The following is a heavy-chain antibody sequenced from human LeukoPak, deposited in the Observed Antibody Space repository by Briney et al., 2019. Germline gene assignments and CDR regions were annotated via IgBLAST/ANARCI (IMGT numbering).Heavy chain of an antibody. CDR1: GFTFNNYG. V-gene: IGHV3-30*18. D-gene: IGHD2-2*01. Sequence: SGGSLRLSCAASGFTFNNYGMRWVRQAPGKGLEWVAVISYDGRNIHYPDSVKGRFTISRDISTDTLWLQMDSLRTEDTAVYYCAKGPLRGTAAAIDYWGQGTLVTVSS. CDR2: ISYDGRNI. J-gene: IGHJ4*02. CDR3: AKGPLRGTAAAIDY.